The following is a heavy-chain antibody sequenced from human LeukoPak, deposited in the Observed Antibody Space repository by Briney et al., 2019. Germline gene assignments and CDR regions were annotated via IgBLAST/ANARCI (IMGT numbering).Heavy chain of an antibody. D-gene: IGHD3-10*01. Sequence: ASVKVSCKASGYTFTSHYMHWVRQAPGQGLEWMGIINPSGGSTSYAQKFQGRVTMTRDTSTSTVYMELNSLRAEDTAVYYCAKSPRLWFGGEDWFDPWGQGTLVTVSS. V-gene: IGHV1-46*01. J-gene: IGHJ5*02. CDR1: GYTFTSHY. CDR2: INPSGGST. CDR3: AKSPRLWFGGEDWFDP.